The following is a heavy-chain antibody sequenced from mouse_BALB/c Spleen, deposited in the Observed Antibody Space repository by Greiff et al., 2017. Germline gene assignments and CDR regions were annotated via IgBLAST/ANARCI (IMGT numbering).Heavy chain of an antibody. CDR1: GFSLTGYG. V-gene: IGHV2-6-7*01. D-gene: IGHD1-2*01. J-gene: IGHJ3*01. Sequence: QVQLKQSGPGLVAPSQSLSITCTVSGFSLTGYGVNWVRQPPGKGLEWLGMIWGDGSTDYNSALKSRLSISKDNSKSQVFLKMNSLQTDDTARYYCARDTSYYGRWFAYWGQGTLVTVSA. CDR2: IWGDGST. CDR3: ARDTSYYGRWFAY.